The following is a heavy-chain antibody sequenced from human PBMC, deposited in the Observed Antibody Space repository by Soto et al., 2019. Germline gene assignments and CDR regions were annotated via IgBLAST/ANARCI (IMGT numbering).Heavy chain of an antibody. V-gene: IGHV1-2*04. CDR3: ARGPGYYDADYYYGMDV. J-gene: IGHJ6*02. CDR1: GYTFTGYY. Sequence: ASVKVSCKASGYTFTGYYMHWVRQAPGQGHEWRGWINPNSGGTNYAQKFQGWVTMTRDTSISTAYMELSRLRSDDTAVYYCARGPGYYDADYYYGMDVWGQGTTVTVSS. CDR2: INPNSGGT. D-gene: IGHD3-22*01.